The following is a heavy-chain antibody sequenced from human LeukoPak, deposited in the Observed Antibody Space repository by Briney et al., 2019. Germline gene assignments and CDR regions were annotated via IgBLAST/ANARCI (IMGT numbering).Heavy chain of an antibody. CDR3: ARLGGYSYYYDSSGYRLGEFDY. J-gene: IGHJ4*02. Sequence: PSETLSLTCTVSGGSITSYYWSWIRQPPGKGLEWLGYIYYIGSTNYNPSLKSRVTISVDTSNNQFFLKLSSVTAPDTAVYYCARLGGYSYYYDSSGYRLGEFDYWGQGTLVTVSS. D-gene: IGHD3-22*01. CDR2: IYYIGST. V-gene: IGHV4-59*01. CDR1: GGSITSYY.